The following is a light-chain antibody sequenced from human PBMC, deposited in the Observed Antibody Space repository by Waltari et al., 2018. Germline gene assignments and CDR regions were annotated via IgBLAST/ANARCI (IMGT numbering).Light chain of an antibody. J-gene: IGLJ3*02. CDR3: AAWDDSLSGRV. Sequence: QSVLTQPPSASGTPGLRVSISCSGSSSNIGANSVYWYQQLPGAAPKPPIYKDDQRPAGVPDRFAGSKSGTSASLAISGLRSADEADYYCAAWDDSLSGRVFGGGTKLTVL. V-gene: IGLV1-47*01. CDR2: KDD. CDR1: SSNIGANS.